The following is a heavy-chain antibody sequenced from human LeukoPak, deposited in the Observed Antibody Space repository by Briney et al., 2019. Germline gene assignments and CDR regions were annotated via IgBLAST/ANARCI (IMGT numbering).Heavy chain of an antibody. Sequence: GGSLRLSCAASGFTFSSYEMNWVRQAPGKGLEWVSYISSRSILIHYADSVKGRFTISRDDARSSLYLQMNSLRAEDTAVYYCARGYIPPFALNKYYSFMDVWGKGATVTVSS. CDR2: ISSRSILI. CDR1: GFTFSSYE. J-gene: IGHJ6*03. CDR3: ARGYIPPFALNKYYSFMDV. V-gene: IGHV3-48*01. D-gene: IGHD3/OR15-3a*01.